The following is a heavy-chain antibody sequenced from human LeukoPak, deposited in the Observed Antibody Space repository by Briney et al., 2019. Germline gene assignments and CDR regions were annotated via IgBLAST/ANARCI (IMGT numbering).Heavy chain of an antibody. V-gene: IGHV4-34*01. J-gene: IGHJ6*03. Sequence: PSETLSLTCAVYGGSFSDYYWSWIRQPPGKGLEWIGEINHSGSTNYNPSLKSRVTISVDTSKNQFSLKLSSVTAADTAVYYCARDKREYQLLFRKYYYYMDVWGKGTTVTVSS. D-gene: IGHD2-2*01. CDR2: INHSGST. CDR1: GGSFSDYY. CDR3: ARDKREYQLLFRKYYYYMDV.